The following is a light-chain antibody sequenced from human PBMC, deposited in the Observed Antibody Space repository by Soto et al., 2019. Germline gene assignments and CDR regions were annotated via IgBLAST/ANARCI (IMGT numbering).Light chain of an antibody. V-gene: IGLV6-57*01. CDR2: EDN. J-gene: IGLJ3*02. Sequence: FMLTQPHSVSDSPGQTVIISCTRSSGSIASNYVQWYQQRPDRSPTTVIYEDNQRPSGVPDRFSGSIDRSSNSAALTISGLETEDEADYFCQSSDATNQVFGGGTKLTVL. CDR3: QSSDATNQV. CDR1: SGSIASNY.